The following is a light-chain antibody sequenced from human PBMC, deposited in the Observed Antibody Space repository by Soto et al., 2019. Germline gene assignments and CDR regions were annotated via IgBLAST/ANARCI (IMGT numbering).Light chain of an antibody. CDR3: QQANSFPLT. Sequence: DIQMTQSPSSVSASVGDRVTITCRASQDISSWLAWYQHKPGKAPSLLIYAASSLQSGVPSRFRGSGSGTDFALTIAGMESEDFETYYCQQANSFPLTFGGGTKVEIK. CDR1: QDISSW. CDR2: AAS. V-gene: IGKV1D-12*01. J-gene: IGKJ4*01.